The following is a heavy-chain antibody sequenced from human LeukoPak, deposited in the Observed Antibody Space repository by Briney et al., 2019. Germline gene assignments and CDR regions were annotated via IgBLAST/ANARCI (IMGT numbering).Heavy chain of an antibody. CDR1: GFTVSANY. V-gene: IGHV3-53*01. J-gene: IGHJ4*02. CDR3: AKEKDYGAHFDY. D-gene: IGHD4-17*01. CDR2: MYRDGTT. Sequence: PGGSLRLSCAASGFTVSANYMSWVRQAPGKGLEWVSVMYRDGTTYYTESVKGRFTLSRDYSKNTLYLQMNSLRAEDTAVYYCAKEKDYGAHFDYWGQGTLVTVSS.